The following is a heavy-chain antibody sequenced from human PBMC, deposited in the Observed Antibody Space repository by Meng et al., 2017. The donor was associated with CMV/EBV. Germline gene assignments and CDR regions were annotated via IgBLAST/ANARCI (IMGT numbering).Heavy chain of an antibody. CDR3: ARGQGEDIVVVPAAMHFDY. CDR2: MNPNSGNT. J-gene: IGHJ4*02. CDR1: FTSYD. D-gene: IGHD2-2*01. V-gene: IGHV1-8*01. Sequence: FTSYDINWVRQATGQGLEWVGWMNPNSGNTGYAQKFQGRVTMTRNTSISTAYMELSSLRSEDTAVYYCARGQGEDIVVVPAAMHFDYWGQGTLVTVSS.